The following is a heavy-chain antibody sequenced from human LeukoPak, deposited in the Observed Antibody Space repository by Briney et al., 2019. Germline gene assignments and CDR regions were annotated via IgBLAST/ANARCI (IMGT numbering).Heavy chain of an antibody. CDR3: ARVRGSMVRGSS. CDR2: IYTSGST. Sequence: SQTLSLTCTVSGGSISSGSYYWSWIRQPAGKGLEWIGRIYTSGSTNYNPSLKSRVTISVDTSKNQFSLKLSSVTAADTAVYYCARVRGSMVRGSSWGQGTLVTVSS. D-gene: IGHD3-10*01. CDR1: GGSISSGSYY. V-gene: IGHV4-61*02. J-gene: IGHJ4*02.